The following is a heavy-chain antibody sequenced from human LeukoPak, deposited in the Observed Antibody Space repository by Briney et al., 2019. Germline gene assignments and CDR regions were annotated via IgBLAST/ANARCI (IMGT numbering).Heavy chain of an antibody. CDR1: GYTFTAYA. V-gene: IGHV1-3*01. CDR2: TNAGNGNT. CDR3: VRDLGQNFDY. J-gene: IGHJ4*02. Sequence: ASVKVSCKASGYTFTAYAMHWVRQAPGQRLEWMGGTNAGNGNTKYSQKFQGRVTITWNTSANIAYMELSSLRSEDTAVYYCVRDLGQNFDYWGQGTLVIVSS.